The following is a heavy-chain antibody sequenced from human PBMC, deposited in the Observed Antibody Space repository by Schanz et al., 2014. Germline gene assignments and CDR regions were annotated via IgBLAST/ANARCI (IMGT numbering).Heavy chain of an antibody. CDR1: GFDFNSYS. D-gene: IGHD6-13*01. V-gene: IGHV3-48*01. CDR3: AREEGWGIAAAGPKHYYYMDV. Sequence: EVRLVESGGGLVQPGGSLRLSCEASGFDFNSYSMNWVRQVPGKGLEWLSYIATSSSTRHYADSVKGRVTISRDNAKNSLYLQMNSLRAEDTAVYYCAREEGWGIAAAGPKHYYYMDVWDKGTTVTVSS. J-gene: IGHJ6*03. CDR2: IATSSSTR.